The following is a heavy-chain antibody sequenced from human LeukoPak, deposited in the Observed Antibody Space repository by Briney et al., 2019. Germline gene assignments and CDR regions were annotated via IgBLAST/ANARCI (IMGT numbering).Heavy chain of an antibody. V-gene: IGHV3-23*01. CDR3: ARDRLPYSSGWYSWGSNWFDP. Sequence: PGGSLRLSCAASGFTFSSYAMSWVRQAPGKGLEWVSAISGSGGSTYYADSVKGRFTISRDNSKNTLYLQMNSLRAEDTAVYYCARDRLPYSSGWYSWGSNWFDPWGQGTLVTVSS. D-gene: IGHD6-19*01. CDR1: GFTFSSYA. J-gene: IGHJ5*02. CDR2: ISGSGGST.